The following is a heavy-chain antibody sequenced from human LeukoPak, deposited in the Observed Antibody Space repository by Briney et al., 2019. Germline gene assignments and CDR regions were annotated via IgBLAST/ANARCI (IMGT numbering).Heavy chain of an antibody. V-gene: IGHV1-2*02. CDR1: GYTFTGYY. CDR3: ARGQPGIAVAGTVNYYYYGMYV. Sequence: ASVKVSCKASGYTFTGYYMHWVGQAPGQGREWMGWINPNSGGTNYAQKFQGRVTMTRDTSISTAYMQLSRLRSDDTAVYYCARGQPGIAVAGTVNYYYYGMYVWGQGTTVTVSS. J-gene: IGHJ6*02. D-gene: IGHD6-19*01. CDR2: INPNSGGT.